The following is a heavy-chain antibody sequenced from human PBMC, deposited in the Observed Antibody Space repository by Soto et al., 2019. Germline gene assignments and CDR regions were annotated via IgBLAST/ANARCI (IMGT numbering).Heavy chain of an antibody. CDR2: LNPNNGDT. CDR1: GYIFTSYD. Sequence: QVQLVQSGAEVKKPGASVKVSCKASGYIFTSYDICWVRQATGQGLEWVGWLNPNNGDTTYSQKFQGRVTLTSDTSLSTPFMELSSLTSEDTAVYYCARTISRNRASGGYWGQGTLVTVSS. J-gene: IGHJ4*02. CDR3: ARTISRNRASGGY. V-gene: IGHV1-8*01. D-gene: IGHD3-16*01.